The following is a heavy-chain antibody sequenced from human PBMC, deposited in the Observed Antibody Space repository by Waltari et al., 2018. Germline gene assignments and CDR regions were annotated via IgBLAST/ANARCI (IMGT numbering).Heavy chain of an antibody. Sequence: EVQLVESGGGLVTPGGSLRLSCAASGFTFSSYSMDWVRQAPGGVLEWVSSISSSRSYIYYADSVNGRFTIARDNAKNSLYLQMNSLRAEDTAVYYCASEIVGDILDDAMDVWGQGTTVTVSS. CDR1: GFTFSSYS. D-gene: IGHD1-26*01. J-gene: IGHJ6*02. CDR3: ASEIVGDILDDAMDV. CDR2: ISSSRSYI. V-gene: IGHV3-21*01.